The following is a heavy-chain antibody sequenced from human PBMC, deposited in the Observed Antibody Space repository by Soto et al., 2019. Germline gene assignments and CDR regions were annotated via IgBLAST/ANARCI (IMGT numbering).Heavy chain of an antibody. V-gene: IGHV1-24*01. D-gene: IGHD3-3*01. CDR2: FDPEDGET. Sequence: ASVKVSCKVSGYTLTELSMHWVRQAPGKGLEWMGGFDPEDGETIYAQKFQGRVTMTEDTSTDTAYMELSSLRSEDTAVYYCATDNQFVECWSGPTNLFAPRGQGSLVTGSS. CDR1: GYTLTELS. CDR3: ATDNQFVECWSGPTNLFAP. J-gene: IGHJ5*02.